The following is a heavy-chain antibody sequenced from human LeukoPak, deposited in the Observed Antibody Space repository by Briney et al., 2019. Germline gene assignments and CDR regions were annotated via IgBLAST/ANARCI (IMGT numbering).Heavy chain of an antibody. J-gene: IGHJ5*02. V-gene: IGHV3-48*02. CDR1: GFTFSSYR. CDR3: ARVSTVPTRGWFDP. CDR2: ISSSSSTI. D-gene: IGHD4-17*01. Sequence: GGSLRLSCAASGFTFSSYRMNWVRQAPGKGLEWVSYISSSSSTIYYADSVKGRFTISRDNAKNSLYLQMNSLRDEDTAVYYCARVSTVPTRGWFDPWGQGTLVTVSS.